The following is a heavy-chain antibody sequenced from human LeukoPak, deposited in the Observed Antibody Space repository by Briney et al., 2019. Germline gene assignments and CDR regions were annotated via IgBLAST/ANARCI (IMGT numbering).Heavy chain of an antibody. J-gene: IGHJ5*02. CDR2: INHSGST. CDR3: ARVEDRNWFDP. V-gene: IGHV4-34*01. CDR1: GGSFSGYY. Sequence: SETLSLTCAVYGGSFSGYYWSWIRQPPGKGLEWIGEINHSGSTNYNPSLKSRVTISVDTSKNQFSLKLSSVTAADTAVYYCARVEDRNWFDPWGQGTLVTVSS. D-gene: IGHD2-15*01.